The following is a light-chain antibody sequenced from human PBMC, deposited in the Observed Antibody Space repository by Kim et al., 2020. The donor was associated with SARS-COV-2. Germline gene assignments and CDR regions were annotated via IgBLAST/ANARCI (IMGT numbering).Light chain of an antibody. CDR1: QAVGRY. J-gene: IGKJ1*01. Sequence: DIQMTQSPSVMSASVGDRVTITCRANQAVGRYLAWFQQTSGKAPKRLIYDTYKLQSGVPSRFSGSGSGTEFTLTVSSLQPEDSATYYCLQHKINPPTFGQGTKVDIK. CDR3: LQHKINPPT. CDR2: DTY. V-gene: IGKV1-17*03.